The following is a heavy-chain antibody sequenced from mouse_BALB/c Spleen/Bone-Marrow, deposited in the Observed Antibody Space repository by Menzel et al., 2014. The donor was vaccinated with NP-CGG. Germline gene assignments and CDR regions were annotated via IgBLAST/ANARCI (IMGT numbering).Heavy chain of an antibody. CDR3: ARRVITTGPGFAY. CDR2: IDPFNGVT. V-gene: IGHV1-31*01. CDR1: GYSFTNYX. Sequence: EVKLVESGPELMKPGASVKISCKASGYSFTNYXIHWVKQSHGXXXEWIGYIDPFNGVTTYNQKFKGKATLTVDKSSNTAYMHLSSLTSEDSAVFYCARRVITTGPGFAYWGQGTLVTVSA. J-gene: IGHJ3*01. D-gene: IGHD2-4*01.